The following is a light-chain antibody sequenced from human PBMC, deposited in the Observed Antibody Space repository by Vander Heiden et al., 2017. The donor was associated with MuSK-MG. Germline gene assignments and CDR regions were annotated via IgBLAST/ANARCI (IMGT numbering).Light chain of an antibody. CDR2: YNS. J-gene: IGLJ3*02. V-gene: IGLV3-21*04. CDR1: NIGSKS. CDR3: QVWDNNSDRHGV. Sequence: SYVLTQPPSVSVAPGTTARITCGGNNIGSKSVHWYQQKPGQAPVMVSSYNSDRPSGIPERFSGSNSGNTATLTISRVEAGDEADYYCQVWDNNSDRHGVFGGGTKLTVL.